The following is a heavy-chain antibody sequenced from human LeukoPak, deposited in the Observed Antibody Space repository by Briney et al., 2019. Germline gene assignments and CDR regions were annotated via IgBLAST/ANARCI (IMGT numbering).Heavy chain of an antibody. D-gene: IGHD5-12*01. CDR2: MYHSGTT. CDR3: ASGYLDDYSNKEADDAFDI. V-gene: IGHV4-38-2*02. CDR1: GYSMRTGYY. Sequence: SETLSLTCNVSGYSMRTGYYWGWIRQAPGKGLEWIGDMYHSGTTFYSLSLKSRVTITGDTSKNQFSLKLSSVTAADTAVYYCASGYLDDYSNKEADDAFDIWGQGTMVTVSS. J-gene: IGHJ3*02.